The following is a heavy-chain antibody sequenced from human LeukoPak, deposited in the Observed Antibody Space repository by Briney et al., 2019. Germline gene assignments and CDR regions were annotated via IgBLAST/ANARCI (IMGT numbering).Heavy chain of an antibody. CDR3: ARARGSHCYYYYMDV. CDR1: GFSFSTYE. Sequence: GGSLRLSCGASGFSFSTYEMIWVRQAPGKGLECISYITSSGGTKDYAKSVKGRFIISRDNAKNSLFLQMNSLTTEDTAVYYCARARGSHCYYYYMDVWGKGTTVTVSS. CDR2: ITSSGGTK. J-gene: IGHJ6*03. V-gene: IGHV3-48*03.